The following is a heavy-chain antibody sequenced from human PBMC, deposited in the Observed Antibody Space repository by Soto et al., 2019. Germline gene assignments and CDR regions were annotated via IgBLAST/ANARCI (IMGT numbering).Heavy chain of an antibody. CDR1: GGSISSYY. V-gene: IGHV4-4*07. CDR3: ARDLSYSSSSQGWFDP. J-gene: IGHJ5*02. CDR2: IYTSGST. D-gene: IGHD6-6*01. Sequence: SETLSLTCTVSGGSISSYYWSWIRQPAGKGLEWIGRIYTSGSTNYNPSLKSRVTMSVDTSKNQFPLKLSSVTAADTAVYYCARDLSYSSSSQGWFDPWGQGTLVTVSS.